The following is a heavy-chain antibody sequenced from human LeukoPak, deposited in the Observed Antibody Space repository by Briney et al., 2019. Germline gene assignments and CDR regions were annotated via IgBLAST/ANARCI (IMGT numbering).Heavy chain of an antibody. CDR2: ISSSGSTI. J-gene: IGHJ5*02. CDR1: GFTFSDYY. Sequence: PGGSLRLSCAASGFTFSDYYMSWIRQAPGKGLEWVSYISSSGSTIYYADSVRGRFTISRDNAKNSLYLQMNSLRAEDTAVYYCARVRARSKSDYGDYVVWFDPWGQGTLVTVSS. V-gene: IGHV3-11*04. D-gene: IGHD4-17*01. CDR3: ARVRARSKSDYGDYVVWFDP.